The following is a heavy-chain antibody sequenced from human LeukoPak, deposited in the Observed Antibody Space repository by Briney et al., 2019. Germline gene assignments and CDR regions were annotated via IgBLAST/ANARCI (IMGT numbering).Heavy chain of an antibody. J-gene: IGHJ4*02. V-gene: IGHV3-53*01. CDR1: GFSVISNY. CDR2: IYSDGST. CDR3: AKGPLIEVAGTTWDY. D-gene: IGHD6-19*01. Sequence: GGSLRLSCAASGFSVISNYMSWVRQVPGKGLERVSTIYSDGSTYYADSVKGRFTISRDNSKNTLYLQMNSLRAEDTAVYYCAKGPLIEVAGTTWDYWGQGTLVTVSS.